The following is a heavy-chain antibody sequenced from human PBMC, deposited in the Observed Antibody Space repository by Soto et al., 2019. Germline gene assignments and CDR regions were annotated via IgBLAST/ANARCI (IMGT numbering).Heavy chain of an antibody. CDR2: IIPIFGTA. D-gene: IGHD1-26*01. V-gene: IGHV1-69*12. J-gene: IGHJ6*02. Sequence: QVQLVQSGAEVKKPGSSVKVSCKASGGTFSSYAISWVRQAPGQGLEWMGGIIPIFGTADYAQKFQDRVTITADESTSTAYMELSSLRSEDTAVYYCSSHSGSSPEGRYYYGKDVWGQGTTVTVSS. CDR3: SSHSGSSPEGRYYYGKDV. CDR1: GGTFSSYA.